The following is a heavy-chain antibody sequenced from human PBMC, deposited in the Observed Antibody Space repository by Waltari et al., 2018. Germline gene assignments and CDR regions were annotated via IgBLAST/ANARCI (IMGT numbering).Heavy chain of an antibody. CDR1: GGSFSGYY. CDR2: INHSGST. J-gene: IGHJ4*02. Sequence: QVQLQQWGAGLLKPSETLSLTCAVYGGSFSGYYWSWIRQPPGKGLEWIGEINHSGSTNSNPSLKSRVTISVDTSKNQFSLKLSSVTAADTAVYYCARGRRVYYYDSSGYRFDYWGQGTLVTVSS. CDR3: ARGRRVYYYDSSGYRFDY. D-gene: IGHD3-22*01. V-gene: IGHV4-34*01.